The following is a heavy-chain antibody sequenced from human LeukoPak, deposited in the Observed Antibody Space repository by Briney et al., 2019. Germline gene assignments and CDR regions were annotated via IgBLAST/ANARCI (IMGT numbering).Heavy chain of an antibody. V-gene: IGHV4-59*01. CDR1: GGSISSYY. CDR3: ARGVYIAAAQYGY. D-gene: IGHD6-13*01. J-gene: IGHJ4*02. Sequence: SETLPLTCTVSGGSISSYYWSWIRQPPGKGLEWIGYIYYSGTTNYNPSLKSRVTISVDTSKNQLSLKLSSVPAADTAVYYCARGVYIAAAQYGYWGQGTLVTVSS. CDR2: IYYSGTT.